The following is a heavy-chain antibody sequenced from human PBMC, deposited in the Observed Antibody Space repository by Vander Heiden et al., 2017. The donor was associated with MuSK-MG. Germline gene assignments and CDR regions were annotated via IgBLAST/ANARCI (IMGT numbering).Heavy chain of an antibody. Sequence: QVQLVQSGAEVKKPGSSVKVSCKASGGTFSSYAISWVRQAPGQGLEWMGGIIPIFGTANYAQKFQGRVTRTADESTSTAYMELSSLRSEDTAVYYCARDPRYDILTGYFNGGRWFDPWGQGTLVTVSS. CDR2: IIPIFGTA. V-gene: IGHV1-69*01. CDR1: GGTFSSYA. D-gene: IGHD3-9*01. J-gene: IGHJ5*02. CDR3: ARDPRYDILTGYFNGGRWFDP.